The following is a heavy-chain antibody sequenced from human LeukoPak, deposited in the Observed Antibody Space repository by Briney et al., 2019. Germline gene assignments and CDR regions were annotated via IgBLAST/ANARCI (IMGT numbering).Heavy chain of an antibody. Sequence: GGSLRLSCAASGFTFSSYGMHWVRQAPGKGLEWVAVISYDGSNKYYADSVKGRFTISRDNSKNTLYLQMNSLRAEDTAVYYCAKDGDSDIGYYYGSGGYYKEGSSYGMDVWGKGTTVTVSS. J-gene: IGHJ6*04. CDR2: ISYDGSNK. V-gene: IGHV3-30*18. CDR3: AKDGDSDIGYYYGSGGYYKEGSSYGMDV. D-gene: IGHD3-10*01. CDR1: GFTFSSYG.